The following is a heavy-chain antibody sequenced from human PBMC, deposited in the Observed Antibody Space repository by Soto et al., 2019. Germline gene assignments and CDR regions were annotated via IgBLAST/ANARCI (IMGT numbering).Heavy chain of an antibody. Sequence: QVQLVQSGAEVNKPGASVKVSCKASGYTFTSYGISWVRQAPGQGLERMGWISAYNVNTNYAQKLQGRATMTTDTSTSTAYMEMRSLRSDDTAVYYCSRDSTQYYYDSSGYPSFDWGQGTLVTVSS. CDR1: GYTFTSYG. CDR3: SRDSTQYYYDSSGYPSFD. V-gene: IGHV1-18*01. D-gene: IGHD3-22*01. J-gene: IGHJ4*02. CDR2: ISAYNVNT.